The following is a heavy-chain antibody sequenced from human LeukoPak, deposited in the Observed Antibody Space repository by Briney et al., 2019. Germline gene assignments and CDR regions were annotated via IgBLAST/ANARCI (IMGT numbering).Heavy chain of an antibody. D-gene: IGHD3-3*01. CDR2: INHSGST. Sequence: SETLSLTCAVYGGSFSGYYWSWIRQPPGKGLEWIGEINHSGSTNYNPSLKSRVTISVDTSKNQSSLKLSSVTAADTAVYYCARGRPLLLRFLEWFRYGMDVWGQGTTVTVSS. V-gene: IGHV4-34*01. CDR1: GGSFSGYY. CDR3: ARGRPLLLRFLEWFRYGMDV. J-gene: IGHJ6*02.